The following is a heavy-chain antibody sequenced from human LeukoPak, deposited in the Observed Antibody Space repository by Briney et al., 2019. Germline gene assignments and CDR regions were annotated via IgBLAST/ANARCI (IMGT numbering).Heavy chain of an antibody. CDR2: INPSGGST. CDR3: ARRGPAASTLFYYYYGMDV. J-gene: IGHJ6*02. D-gene: IGHD2-2*01. CDR1: GYTFTSYY. Sequence: ASVKVSCKASGYTFTSYYMHWVRLAPGQGLEWMGIINPSGGSTSNAQKFQGRVTMTRDTSTSTVYMELSSLRSEDTAVYYCARRGPAASTLFYYYYGMDVWGQGTTITVSS. V-gene: IGHV1-46*01.